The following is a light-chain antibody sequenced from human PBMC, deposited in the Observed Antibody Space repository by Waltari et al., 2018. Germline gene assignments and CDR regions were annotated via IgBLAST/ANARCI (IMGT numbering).Light chain of an antibody. Sequence: SCKANQDINDDVNWYQQKPGKASVFIIQGATSLVPGISPRFSGSGYGTDFTLTINNIESEDAAYYFCLQHDNMPYTFGQGTKLEIK. V-gene: IGKV5-2*01. CDR3: LQHDNMPYT. J-gene: IGKJ2*01. CDR1: QDINDD. CDR2: GAT.